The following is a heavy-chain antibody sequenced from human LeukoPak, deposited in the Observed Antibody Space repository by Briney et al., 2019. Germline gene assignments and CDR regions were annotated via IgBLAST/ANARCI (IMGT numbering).Heavy chain of an antibody. V-gene: IGHV4-59*01. CDR1: GGSISSYY. Sequence: SETLSLTCTVSGGSISSYYWSWIRQPPGKGLEWFGYIYYSGSTNYNPSLKSRVTISLDTSKNQFSLKLSSVTAADTAVYYCAREGGFSSGYLNNWFDPWGQGTLVTVSS. CDR2: IYYSGST. D-gene: IGHD3-22*01. CDR3: AREGGFSSGYLNNWFDP. J-gene: IGHJ5*02.